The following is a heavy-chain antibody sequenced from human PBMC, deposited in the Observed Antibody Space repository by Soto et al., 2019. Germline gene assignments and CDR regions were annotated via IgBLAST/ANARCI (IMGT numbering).Heavy chain of an antibody. Sequence: GASVKVSCKASGYTFTSYAMHWVRQAPGQRLEGMGWINAGNGNTKYSQKFQGRVTITRDTSASTAYMELSSLRSEDTAVYYCARSSGWGLGAFDIWGQGTMVTVSS. V-gene: IGHV1-3*01. CDR2: INAGNGNT. J-gene: IGHJ3*02. CDR3: ARSSGWGLGAFDI. CDR1: GYTFTSYA. D-gene: IGHD6-19*01.